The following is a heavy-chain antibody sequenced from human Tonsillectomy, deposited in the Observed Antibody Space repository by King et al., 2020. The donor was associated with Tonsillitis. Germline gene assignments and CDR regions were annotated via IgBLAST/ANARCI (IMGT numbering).Heavy chain of an antibody. Sequence: VQLQQWGAGLLKPSETLSLACAVYGGSFSGYYWSWIRQPPGKGLEWIGEINHSGSTNYNPSLKSRVTVSLDTSKNQFSLKLSSVTAADTAVYYCARGTRRSSWRPPREFGYFDYWGQGTLVTVSS. J-gene: IGHJ4*02. CDR2: INHSGST. CDR1: GGSFSGYY. V-gene: IGHV4-34*01. D-gene: IGHD6-13*01. CDR3: ARGTRRSSWRPPREFGYFDY.